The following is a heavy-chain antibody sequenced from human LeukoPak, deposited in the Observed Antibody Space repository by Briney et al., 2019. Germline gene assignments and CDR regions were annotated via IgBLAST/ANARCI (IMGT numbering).Heavy chain of an antibody. V-gene: IGHV4-39*07. Sequence: SETLSLTCTVSGGSISSSSYYWSWIRQPPGKGLEWIGEINHSGSTNYNPSLKSRVTISVDTSKNQFSLKLSSVTAADTAVYYCARGRQRITMVRGVMKYFDYWGQGTLVTVSS. CDR1: GGSISSSSYY. CDR2: INHSGST. CDR3: ARGRQRITMVRGVMKYFDY. D-gene: IGHD3-10*01. J-gene: IGHJ4*02.